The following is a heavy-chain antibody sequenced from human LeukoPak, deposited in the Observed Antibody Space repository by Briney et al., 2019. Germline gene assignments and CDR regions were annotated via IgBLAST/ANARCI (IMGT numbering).Heavy chain of an antibody. Sequence: SVKVSCKASGGTFSSYAISWVRQAPGQGLEWMGGIIPIFGTANYAQKFQGRVTITADESTSTAYMELSSLRSEDTAVYYCARSRAYCGGGCYSDVYYWGQGTLVTVSS. CDR2: IIPIFGTA. CDR1: GGTFSSYA. D-gene: IGHD2-21*02. V-gene: IGHV1-69*13. J-gene: IGHJ4*02. CDR3: ARSRAYCGGGCYSDVYY.